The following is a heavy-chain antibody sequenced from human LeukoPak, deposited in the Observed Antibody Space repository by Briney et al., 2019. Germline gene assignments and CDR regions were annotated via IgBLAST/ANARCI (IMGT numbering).Heavy chain of an antibody. V-gene: IGHV3-21*01. CDR1: GFTFDDYS. CDR2: ITSSSTYI. J-gene: IGHJ3*02. CDR3: ARLNDAFDI. Sequence: PGGSLRLSCAASGFTFDDYSIHWVRQAPGKGLEWVSSITSSSTYIYYADSVKGRFTISRDNAKKSLYLQMNSLRAEDTAVYYCARLNDAFDIWGQGAMVTVSS.